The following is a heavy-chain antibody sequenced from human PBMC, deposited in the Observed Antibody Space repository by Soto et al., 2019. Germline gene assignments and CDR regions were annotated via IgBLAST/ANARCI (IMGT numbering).Heavy chain of an antibody. D-gene: IGHD3-10*01. CDR1: GDTFTNFG. J-gene: IGHJ5*02. Sequence: HLVQSGPEVKKPGASITVSCKTSGDTFTNFGLSWVRQAPGQGLEWMGWIATYNTNRNYAQKFQGRLTLTTDTSTSTAYMELRSLGYDDTAVYYCARVLRGVVTWFDPWGEGTLVTVSS. V-gene: IGHV1-18*01. CDR3: ARVLRGVVTWFDP. CDR2: IATYNTNR.